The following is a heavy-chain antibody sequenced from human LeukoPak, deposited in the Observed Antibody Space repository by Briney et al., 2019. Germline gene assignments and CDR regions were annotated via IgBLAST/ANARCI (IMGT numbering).Heavy chain of an antibody. J-gene: IGHJ4*02. CDR1: GFTFSDYN. D-gene: IGHD5-24*01. Sequence: GGSLRLSCAASGFTFSDYNMNWVRQAPGKGLEWVSSISSGSSYIYYADSVKGRFTISRDNAKNSLYLQMNSLRAEDTAVYYCVRVEMATIGDYWGQGTLVTVSS. CDR3: VRVEMATIGDY. CDR2: ISSGSSYI. V-gene: IGHV3-21*01.